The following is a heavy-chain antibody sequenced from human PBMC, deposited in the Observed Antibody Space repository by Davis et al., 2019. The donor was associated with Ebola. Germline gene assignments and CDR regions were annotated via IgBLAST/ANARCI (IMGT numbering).Heavy chain of an antibody. CDR3: ANSGSYN. J-gene: IGHJ4*02. CDR2: ISYDGINK. CDR1: GFTFSSYG. D-gene: IGHD1-26*01. Sequence: PGGSLRLSCAASGFTFSSYGMHWVRQAPGKGLEWVAVISYDGINKYYADSVKGRFTISRDNSKNTLYLQMNSLRAEDTAVYYCANSGSYNWGQGTLVTVSS. V-gene: IGHV3-30*18.